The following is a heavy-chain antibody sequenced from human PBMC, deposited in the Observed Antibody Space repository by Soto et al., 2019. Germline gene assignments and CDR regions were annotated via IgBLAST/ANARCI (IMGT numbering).Heavy chain of an antibody. Sequence: QVQLQESGPGLVKPSQTLSLTCTVSGGSISSGGYYWTWIRQHPEKGLEWIGYIYYSGSTHYNPSLKSRATISADTSKNQFSLDLYFVTGADTAVYYCARDVGILFGELATSANYYYGLDVWGQGTTVTVSS. J-gene: IGHJ6*02. V-gene: IGHV4-31*03. D-gene: IGHD3-10*02. CDR1: GGSISSGGYY. CDR3: ARDVGILFGELATSANYYYGLDV. CDR2: IYYSGST.